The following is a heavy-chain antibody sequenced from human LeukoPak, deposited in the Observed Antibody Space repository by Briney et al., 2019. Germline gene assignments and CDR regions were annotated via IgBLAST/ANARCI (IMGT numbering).Heavy chain of an antibody. J-gene: IGHJ4*02. CDR1: GYTFSAYY. CDR2: INPNSRGT. V-gene: IGHV1-2*04. CDR3: AREGPPFDY. Sequence: ASVKVSCTASGYTFSAYYMHWVRQASGQGLEWMGWINPNSRGTNYAQKFQGWVTMTRDTSISTAYMELSRLRSDDTAVYYCAREGPPFDYWGQGTLVTVSS.